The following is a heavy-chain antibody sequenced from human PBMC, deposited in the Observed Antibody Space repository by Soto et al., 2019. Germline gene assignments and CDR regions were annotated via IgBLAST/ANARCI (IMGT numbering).Heavy chain of an antibody. Sequence: TGGSLRLSCAASGFTFSGSAMHWVRQASGKGLEWVGRIRSKANSYATAYAASVKGRFTISRDDSKNTAYLQMNSLKTEDTAVYYCTRHSTMVRGVIISTYYGMDVWGQGTTVTVSS. D-gene: IGHD3-10*01. J-gene: IGHJ6*02. V-gene: IGHV3-73*01. CDR2: IRSKANSYAT. CDR3: TRHSTMVRGVIISTYYGMDV. CDR1: GFTFSGSA.